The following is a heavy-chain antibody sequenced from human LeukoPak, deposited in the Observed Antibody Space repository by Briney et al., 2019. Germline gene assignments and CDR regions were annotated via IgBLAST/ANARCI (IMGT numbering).Heavy chain of an antibody. D-gene: IGHD6-6*01. CDR2: ISRGGSTI. Sequence: GGSLRLSCAASGFTFSDYYMNWIRQAPGKGLEWVSYISRGGSTIYYADSVKGRFTISRDNAKNSLYLQMNSLRAEDTAVYCCARMSSSIFDYWGQGTLVTVSS. CDR3: ARMSSSIFDY. CDR1: GFTFSDYY. J-gene: IGHJ4*02. V-gene: IGHV3-11*01.